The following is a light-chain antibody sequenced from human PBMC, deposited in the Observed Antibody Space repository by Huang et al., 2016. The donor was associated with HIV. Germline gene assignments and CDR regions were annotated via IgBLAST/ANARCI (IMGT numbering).Light chain of an antibody. V-gene: IGKV3-15*01. CDR1: QTVSNK. J-gene: IGKJ2*01. Sequence: EIVMTQSPGTLSVSTGERATLSCRASQTVSNKLACYQQKPGQAPRLLIYGAATRATGIPARFSDSGSGTEFTLTISSLQSEDFAVYYCQQYNDWPYTFGQGTKLEIK. CDR2: GAA. CDR3: QQYNDWPYT.